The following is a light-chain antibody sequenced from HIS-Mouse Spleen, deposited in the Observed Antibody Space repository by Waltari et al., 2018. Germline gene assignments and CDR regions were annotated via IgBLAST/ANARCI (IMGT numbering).Light chain of an antibody. CDR2: EDS. Sequence: SYELTQPPSVSVSPGQTAWITCSGDALPKKYAYCYQQKSGQAPVLVIYEDSKRPSGIPERFSGSSSGTMATLTISGAQVEDEADYYCYSTDSSGNHRVFGGGTKLTVL. CDR3: YSTDSSGNHRV. V-gene: IGLV3-10*01. CDR1: ALPKKY. J-gene: IGLJ2*01.